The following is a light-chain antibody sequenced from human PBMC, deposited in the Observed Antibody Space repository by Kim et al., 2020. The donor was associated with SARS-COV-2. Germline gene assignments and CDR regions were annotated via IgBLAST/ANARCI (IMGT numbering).Light chain of an antibody. Sequence: GQSITIPCAETSSDVGIYNLVSWFKQHPGTAPQLIIYEGSKRPSGVSNRFSGSRSGNTASLTISGLQAEDEADYYCCSYAAGSPWVFGGGTQLTVL. J-gene: IGLJ3*02. CDR3: CSYAAGSPWV. CDR2: EGS. V-gene: IGLV2-23*01. CDR1: SSDVGIYNL.